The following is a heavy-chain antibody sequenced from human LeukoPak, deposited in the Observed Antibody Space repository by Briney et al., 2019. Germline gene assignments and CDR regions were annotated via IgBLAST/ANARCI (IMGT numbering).Heavy chain of an antibody. CDR3: AKGERITMIVVVTPPDY. D-gene: IGHD3-22*01. CDR1: GFTFSSYA. J-gene: IGHJ4*02. CDR2: ISGSGGST. Sequence: GGSLRLSCAASGFTFSSYAMSWVRQAPGKGLEWVSAISGSGGSTYYADSEKGRFTISRDNSKNTLYLQMNSLRAEDTAVYYCAKGERITMIVVVTPPDYWGQGTLVTVSS. V-gene: IGHV3-23*01.